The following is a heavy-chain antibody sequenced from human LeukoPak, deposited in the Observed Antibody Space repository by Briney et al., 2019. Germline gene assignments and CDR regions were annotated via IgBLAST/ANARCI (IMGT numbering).Heavy chain of an antibody. CDR3: ARKVIRDGYNYGAFDI. CDR2: IIPIFGTA. D-gene: IGHD5-24*01. Sequence: ASVKVSCKASGGTFSSYAISWVRQAPGQGLEWMGGIIPIFGTANYAQKFQGRVTITADESTSTAYMELSSLRSEDTAVYYCARKVIRDGYNYGAFDIWGQGTMVTVSS. V-gene: IGHV1-69*13. CDR1: GGTFSSYA. J-gene: IGHJ3*02.